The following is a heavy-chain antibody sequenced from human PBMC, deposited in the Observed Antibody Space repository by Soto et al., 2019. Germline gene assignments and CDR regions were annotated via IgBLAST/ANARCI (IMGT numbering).Heavy chain of an antibody. CDR1: GDTFNFYS. Sequence: QVQLVQSGAEVKSAGSSVKVSCKASGDTFNFYSINWVRQAPGLGLEWVGRVNPILSMSNYAQRFQGRVTMTADKATGTAKMKLSSLRSEDTAINYRASNYSSGYRAFGAWGQGALVTVSS. V-gene: IGHV1-69*02. CDR3: ASNYSSGYRAFGA. J-gene: IGHJ5*02. CDR2: VNPILSMS. D-gene: IGHD3-10*01.